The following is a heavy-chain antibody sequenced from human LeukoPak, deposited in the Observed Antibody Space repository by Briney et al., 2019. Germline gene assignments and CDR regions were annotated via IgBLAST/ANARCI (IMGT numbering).Heavy chain of an antibody. V-gene: IGHV4-34*01. CDR1: GGSFSGYY. CDR3: ARGRSISWYGGVYFDY. Sequence: SETLSLTCAVSGGSFSGYYWSWIRQPPGKGLEWIGEINHSGSTNYNPLLKSRVAISVGTSKNQLSRKLSSVTAADTAVYYCARGRSISWYGGVYFDYWGQGTLVTVSS. CDR2: INHSGST. D-gene: IGHD6-13*01. J-gene: IGHJ4*02.